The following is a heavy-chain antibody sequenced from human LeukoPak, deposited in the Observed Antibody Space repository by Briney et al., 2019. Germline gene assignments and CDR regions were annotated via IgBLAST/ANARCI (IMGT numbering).Heavy chain of an antibody. CDR2: IRYDGSNK. Sequence: PGGSLRLSCAASGFTFSSYGMHWVRQAPGKGLEWVAFIRYDGSNKYYADSVKGRFTISRDNSKNTLYLQMNSLRAEDTAVYYCARDGQTYYYDSSGYYQDGYFQHWGQGTLVTVSS. CDR3: ARDGQTYYYDSSGYYQDGYFQH. CDR1: GFTFSSYG. V-gene: IGHV3-30*02. J-gene: IGHJ1*01. D-gene: IGHD3-22*01.